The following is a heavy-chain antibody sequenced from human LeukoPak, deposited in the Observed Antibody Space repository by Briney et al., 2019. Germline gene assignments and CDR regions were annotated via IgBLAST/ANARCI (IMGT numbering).Heavy chain of an antibody. V-gene: IGHV3-66*01. Sequence: GGSLRLSCAASGFTVSSNYMSWVRQAPGKGLEWVSVIYSGGSTYYADSVKGRFTISRDNSKNTLYLQMNSLRAEDTAVYYCARTWIQLCSAIGWFDPWGQGTLVTVSS. CDR2: IYSGGST. CDR3: ARTWIQLCSAIGWFDP. CDR1: GFTVSSNY. J-gene: IGHJ5*02. D-gene: IGHD5-18*01.